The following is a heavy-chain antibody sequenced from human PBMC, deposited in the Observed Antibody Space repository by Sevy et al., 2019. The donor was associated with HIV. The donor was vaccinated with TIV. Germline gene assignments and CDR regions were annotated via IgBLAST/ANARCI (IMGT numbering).Heavy chain of an antibody. V-gene: IGHV3-74*01. J-gene: IGHJ4*02. CDR2: VNSDGTST. D-gene: IGHD6-13*01. CDR3: VAANSWEDY. CDR1: GFTLSNYW. Sequence: GGSLRLSCAASGFTLSNYWMHWARQAPGKGLVWVSRVNSDGTSTTYADSVKGRFTISRDNAKNTLCLQMSSLRAEDTAVYYCVAANSWEDYWGQGTLVTVSS.